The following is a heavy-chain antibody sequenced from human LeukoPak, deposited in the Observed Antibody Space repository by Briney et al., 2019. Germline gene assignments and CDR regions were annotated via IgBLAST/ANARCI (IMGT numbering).Heavy chain of an antibody. CDR2: TFYRSKWYN. CDR3: VRDDGIGLDAFDI. Sequence: SQTLSLTCVISGDSVSSNSAAWNWIRQSPSRGLEWLGRTFYRSKWYNDYAVSVKSRITINPDTSKNQFSLQLNSVTPEDTAVYYCVRDDGIGLDAFDIWGQGTMVTISS. V-gene: IGHV6-1*01. J-gene: IGHJ3*02. D-gene: IGHD1-14*01. CDR1: GDSVSSNSAA.